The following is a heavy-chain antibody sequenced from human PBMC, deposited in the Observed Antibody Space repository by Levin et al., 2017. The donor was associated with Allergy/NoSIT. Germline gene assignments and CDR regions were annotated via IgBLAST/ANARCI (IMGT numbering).Heavy chain of an antibody. CDR2: IYYSGST. Sequence: SETLSLTCTVSGGSISSSSYYWGWIRQPPGKGLEWIGSIYYSGSTYYNPSLKSRVTISVDTSKNQFSLKQSSVTAADTAVYYCARTYTAMVTLFGYWGQGTLVTVSS. CDR3: ARTYTAMVTLFGY. CDR1: GGSISSSSYY. V-gene: IGHV4-39*07. D-gene: IGHD5-18*01. J-gene: IGHJ4*02.